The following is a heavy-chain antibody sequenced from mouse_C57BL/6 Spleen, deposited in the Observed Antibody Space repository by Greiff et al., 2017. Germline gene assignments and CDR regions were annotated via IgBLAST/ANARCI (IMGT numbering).Heavy chain of an antibody. CDR3: ESYDDGYSRYAMDY. D-gene: IGHD2-3*01. CDR1: GYPFTDYY. J-gene: IGHJ4*01. V-gene: IGHV1-19*01. Sequence: VQLKQSGPVLVKPGASVKMSCKASGYPFTDYYMNWVKQSHGKSLEWIGVINPYNGGNSYNQKFKGKATLTVDQSSSTAYMELNSLTSEDSAVYDCESYDDGYSRYAMDYGGQGTSVTVSS. CDR2: INPYNGGN.